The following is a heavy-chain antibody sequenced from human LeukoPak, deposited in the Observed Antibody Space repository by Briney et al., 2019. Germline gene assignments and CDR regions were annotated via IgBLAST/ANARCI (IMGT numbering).Heavy chain of an antibody. V-gene: IGHV3-74*01. CDR3: ARSYYGDYEDF. CDR2: INSDGSST. Sequence: HSGGSLRLSCAASGFTSSTYWIHWVRQAPGKGLMWVSRINSDGSSTSYADSVKGRFTISRDNAKNTVYLHMNSLKVEDTAVYYCARSYYGDYEDFWGQGTLVAVSS. CDR1: GFTSSTYW. D-gene: IGHD4-17*01. J-gene: IGHJ4*02.